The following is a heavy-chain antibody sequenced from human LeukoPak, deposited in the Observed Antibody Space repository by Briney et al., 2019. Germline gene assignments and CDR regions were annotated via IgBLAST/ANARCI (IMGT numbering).Heavy chain of an antibody. J-gene: IGHJ6*03. CDR1: GGSFSGYY. Sequence: SETLSLTCAVYGGSFSGYYWSWIRQPPGKGREWIGEINHSGSTDYNPSLKSRVTISLDTSKNQFSLKLSSVTAADTAVYYCARGVIVGVYYMDVWGKGTTVTVSS. V-gene: IGHV4-34*01. D-gene: IGHD2-15*01. CDR3: ARGVIVGVYYMDV. CDR2: INHSGST.